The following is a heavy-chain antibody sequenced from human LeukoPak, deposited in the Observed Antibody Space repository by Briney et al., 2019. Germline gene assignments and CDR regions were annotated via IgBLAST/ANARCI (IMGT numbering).Heavy chain of an antibody. D-gene: IGHD1-26*01. J-gene: IGHJ4*02. Sequence: PGGSLRLSCAASGFAFSTYSMNWGRQAPGKGLEWVSSISSSSTYIYYADSVKGRVTISRDNAKNSLYLQMNSLRAEDTAVYYCARVLSGCETTRCELDYWGQGTLVTVSS. CDR2: ISSSSTYI. CDR1: GFAFSTYS. V-gene: IGHV3-21*01. CDR3: ARVLSGCETTRCELDY.